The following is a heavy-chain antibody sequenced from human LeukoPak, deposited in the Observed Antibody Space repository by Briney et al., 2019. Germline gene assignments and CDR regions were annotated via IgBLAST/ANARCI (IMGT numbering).Heavy chain of an antibody. V-gene: IGHV4-34*01. CDR2: INHSGST. D-gene: IGHD4-11*01. CDR1: GGSFSGYY. CDR3: ARDTYSNYRAYYFAY. J-gene: IGHJ4*02. Sequence: NPSETLSLTCAVYGGSFSGYYWSWIRQPPGKGLEWVGEINHSGSTNYNPALKRRVTISVETSKKQLSLRLSSVPAADTAVYYCARDTYSNYRAYYFAYRGQGTLVTVSS.